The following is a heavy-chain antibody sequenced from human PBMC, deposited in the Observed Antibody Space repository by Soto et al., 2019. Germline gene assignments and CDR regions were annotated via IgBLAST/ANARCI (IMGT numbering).Heavy chain of an antibody. CDR3: VHRRDGYNSAFFDY. CDR1: GGTFSSYA. Sequence: QVQLVQSGAEVKKPGSSVKVSCKASGGTFSSYAFSWVRQAPGHGHEWMGGIIRIFHTATYAQKFQGRVTITADESTSTAYMELISLRSDDTAVYYCVHRRDGYNSAFFDYWGQGTLVTVSS. D-gene: IGHD5-12*01. V-gene: IGHV1-69*01. CDR2: IIRIFHTA. J-gene: IGHJ4*02.